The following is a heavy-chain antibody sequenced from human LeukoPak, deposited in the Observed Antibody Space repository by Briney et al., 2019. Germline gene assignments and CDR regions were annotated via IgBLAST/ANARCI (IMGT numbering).Heavy chain of an antibody. V-gene: IGHV3-72*01. CDR1: GFSFSDHY. D-gene: IGHD3-9*01. CDR3: ATSTDWALDH. CDR2: VRNRVESDRT. Sequence: PGGSLRLSRSASGFSFSDHYIDWVRQAPGKGLEWLGRVRNRVESDRTEYAASVQGRFTISRDNSRNTVYLQMNSLRTEDTAVYSCATSTDWALDHWGQGTLVAVSS. J-gene: IGHJ4*01.